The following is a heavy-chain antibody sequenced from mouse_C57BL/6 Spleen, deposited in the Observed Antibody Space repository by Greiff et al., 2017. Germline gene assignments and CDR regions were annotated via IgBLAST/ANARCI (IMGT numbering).Heavy chain of an antibody. CDR1: GYTFTSYW. CDR2: IDPSDSYT. J-gene: IGHJ1*03. D-gene: IGHD1-1*01. V-gene: IGHV1-50*01. CDR3: ARRGFYYVSSYVNWYFDD. Sequence: QVQLQQPGAELVKPGASVKLSCKASGYTFTSYWMQWVKQRPGQGLEWIGEIDPSDSYTNYNQKFKGKATLTVDTSSSTAYMQLSSLTSEDSAVYYFARRGFYYVSSYVNWYFDDWGTGTTVTVSS.